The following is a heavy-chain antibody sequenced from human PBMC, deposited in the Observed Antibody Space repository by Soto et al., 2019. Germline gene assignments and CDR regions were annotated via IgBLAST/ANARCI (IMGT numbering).Heavy chain of an antibody. CDR3: ANRLSTAARHRIHDY. CDR1: GGSISSYY. J-gene: IGHJ4*02. V-gene: IGHV4-59*01. CDR2: IYYSGST. D-gene: IGHD6-6*01. Sequence: SETLSLTCTVSGGSISSYYWSWIRQPPGKGLEWIGYIYYSGSTNYNPSLKSRVTISVDTSKNQFSLKLSSVTAADTAVYYCANRLSTAARHRIHDYWGQGTLVTVSS.